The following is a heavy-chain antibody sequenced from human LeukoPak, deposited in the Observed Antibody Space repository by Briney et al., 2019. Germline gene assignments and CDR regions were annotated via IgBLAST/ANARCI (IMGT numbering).Heavy chain of an antibody. CDR1: GFTFSNAW. V-gene: IGHV3-30-3*01. Sequence: GGSLRLSCAASGFTFSNAWMSWVRQAPGNGLEWVAVISYDGSNEYYADSVKGRFTISRDNSKNTLYLQMNSLRAEDTAVYYCARYTSGYYSDYWGQGTLVTVSS. J-gene: IGHJ4*02. CDR2: ISYDGSNE. CDR3: ARYTSGYYSDY. D-gene: IGHD6-19*01.